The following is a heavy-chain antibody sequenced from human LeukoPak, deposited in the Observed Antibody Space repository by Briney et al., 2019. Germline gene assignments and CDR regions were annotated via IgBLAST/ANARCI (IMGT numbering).Heavy chain of an antibody. Sequence: GGSLRLSCAASGFTFSSYAMSWVRQAPGKGLEWVANIKQDGSEKYYVDSVKGRFTISRDNAKNSLYLQMNSLRAEDTAVYYCARVFIVVGFNGMDVWGQGTTVTVSS. CDR3: ARVFIVVGFNGMDV. CDR1: GFTFSSYA. D-gene: IGHD2-21*01. J-gene: IGHJ6*02. CDR2: IKQDGSEK. V-gene: IGHV3-7*01.